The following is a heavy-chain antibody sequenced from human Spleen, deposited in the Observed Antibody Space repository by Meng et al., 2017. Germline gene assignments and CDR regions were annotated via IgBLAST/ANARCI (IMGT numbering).Heavy chain of an antibody. Sequence: VQLVKSGASVKKPGASVTGSCKGSGYTLSELSMHWVRQAPGKGLEWMGGFDPEDGQTIYAQKFQGRVTMTEDTSTDTAYMEVSSLRSEDTAIYYCATVTSYGSAWYNWYFDLWGRGTLVTVSS. J-gene: IGHJ2*01. CDR1: GYTLSELS. D-gene: IGHD6-19*01. CDR3: ATVTSYGSAWYNWYFDL. V-gene: IGHV1-24*01. CDR2: FDPEDGQT.